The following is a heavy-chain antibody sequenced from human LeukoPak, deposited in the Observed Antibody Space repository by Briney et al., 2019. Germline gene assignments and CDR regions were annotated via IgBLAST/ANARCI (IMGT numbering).Heavy chain of an antibody. J-gene: IGHJ6*02. CDR3: ARGTPDCSNYYYYYYGMDV. CDR2: IYYSGST. CDR1: GGSISSSSYY. V-gene: IGHV4-39*01. D-gene: IGHD4-11*01. Sequence: AETVSLTCTVYGGSISSSSYYWGWIRQPPGKGLEWIVSIYYSGSTYYNPSLKSRVTISVDTSKNQFSLKLSSVTAADTAVYYCARGTPDCSNYYYYYYGMDVWGQGT.